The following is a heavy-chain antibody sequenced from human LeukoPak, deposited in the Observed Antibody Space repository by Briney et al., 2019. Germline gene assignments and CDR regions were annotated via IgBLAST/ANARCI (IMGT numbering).Heavy chain of an antibody. CDR2: ISTSATAI. CDR3: ARSGTRLTPYVEGADY. V-gene: IGHV3-11*01. CDR1: GFTFRDYY. Sequence: PGGSLRLSCAASGFTFRDYYRNWIRQAPGKGLQRLSYISTSATAIYYGDSVKGRFNVSRDNAKNSLYLQMNSLRAEDTVIYYCARSGTRLTPYVEGADYWGQGTLVSVSS. J-gene: IGHJ4*02. D-gene: IGHD4-17*01.